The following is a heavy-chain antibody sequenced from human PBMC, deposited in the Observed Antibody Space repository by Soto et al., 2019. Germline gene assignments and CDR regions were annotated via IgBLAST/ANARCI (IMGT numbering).Heavy chain of an antibody. V-gene: IGHV3-33*01. CDR2: IWYDGSNK. CDR3: ARDIQIYWYFDL. CDR1: GFTFSSYG. J-gene: IGHJ2*01. Sequence: PGGSLRLSCAASGFTFSSYGMHWVRQAPGKGLEWVAVIWYDGSNKYYADSVKGRFTISRDNSKNTLYLQMNSLRAEDTAVYYCARDIQIYWYFDLWGRGTLVTVSS.